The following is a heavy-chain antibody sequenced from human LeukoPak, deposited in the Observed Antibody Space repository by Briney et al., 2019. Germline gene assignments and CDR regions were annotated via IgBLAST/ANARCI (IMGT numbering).Heavy chain of an antibody. V-gene: IGHV3-73*01. CDR2: IRSKANSYAT. D-gene: IGHD3-22*01. CDR1: GFTFSGSA. Sequence: GGSLRLSCAASGFTFSGSAMHWVRQASGKGLEWVGRIRSKANSYATAYAASVKGRFTISRDDSKNTAYLQMNSLRAEETAVYYCARGGYYYDNSGGAFDIWGQGTMVTVSA. CDR3: ARGGYYYDNSGGAFDI. J-gene: IGHJ3*02.